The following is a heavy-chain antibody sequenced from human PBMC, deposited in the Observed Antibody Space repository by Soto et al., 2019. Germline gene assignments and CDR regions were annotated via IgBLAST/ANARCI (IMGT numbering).Heavy chain of an antibody. Sequence: SVKVSCKASGGTFSSYAISWVRRAPGQGLEWMGGIIPIFGTANYAQKFQGRVTITADESTSTAYMELSSLRSEDTAVYYCARVLGYCSSTSCYGDYYYYYYGMDVWGQGTTVTVS. CDR2: IIPIFGTA. V-gene: IGHV1-69*13. D-gene: IGHD2-2*01. CDR1: GGTFSSYA. CDR3: ARVLGYCSSTSCYGDYYYYYYGMDV. J-gene: IGHJ6*02.